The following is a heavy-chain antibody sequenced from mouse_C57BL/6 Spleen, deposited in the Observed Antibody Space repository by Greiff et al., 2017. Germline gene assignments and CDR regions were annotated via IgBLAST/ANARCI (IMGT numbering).Heavy chain of an antibody. D-gene: IGHD3-1*01. Sequence: EVQLQQSGAELVRPGASVKLSCTASGFNIQDDYMHWVKQRPEQGLEWIGWIDPANGDTGYAPKFQGKATITADTSSNTAYLQLSSLTSEDTAVYYCTTAPGSGAYWGQGTLVTVSA. CDR3: TTAPGSGAY. CDR1: GFNIQDDY. CDR2: IDPANGDT. J-gene: IGHJ3*01. V-gene: IGHV14-4*01.